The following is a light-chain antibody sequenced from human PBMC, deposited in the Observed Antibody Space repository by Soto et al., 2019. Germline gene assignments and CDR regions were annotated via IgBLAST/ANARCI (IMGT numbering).Light chain of an antibody. Sequence: QSALTQPASVSGSPGQSITISCTGTSSDVGGYNSVSWYQQHPGKAPKLMIYDVGNRPSGVSNRFSGSKSVNPASLTISGLQAEDEADYYCSSYTSSSTVVFGGGTKLTVL. CDR3: SSYTSSSTVV. CDR1: SSDVGGYNS. CDR2: DVG. J-gene: IGLJ2*01. V-gene: IGLV2-14*03.